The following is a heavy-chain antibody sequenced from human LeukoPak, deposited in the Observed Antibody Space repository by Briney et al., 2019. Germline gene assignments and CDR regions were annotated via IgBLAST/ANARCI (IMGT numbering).Heavy chain of an antibody. CDR1: GFTFSKYW. D-gene: IGHD6-19*01. V-gene: IGHV3-74*01. Sequence: GGSLRLSCAASGFTFSKYWMLWVRQAPGEGLEGVSRINTDGTITTYADSVKGRFTVSRDNADNTMFLQMNSVRDEVTAVYYCATKQWLAPPPDSWGQGTPVTVSS. CDR3: ATKQWLAPPPDS. J-gene: IGHJ4*02. CDR2: INTDGTIT.